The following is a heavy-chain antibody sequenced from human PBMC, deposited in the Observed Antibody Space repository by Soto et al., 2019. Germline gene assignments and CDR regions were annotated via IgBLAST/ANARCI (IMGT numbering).Heavy chain of an antibody. Sequence: SVKVSCKASGGTFSSYTISWVRQAPGQGLEWMGRIIPILGIANYAQKFQGRVTITADKSTSTAYMELSSLRSEDTAVYYCAREGMSDDFWSGYYVDYWGQGTLVTVSS. CDR1: GGTFSSYT. CDR3: AREGMSDDFWSGYYVDY. J-gene: IGHJ4*02. D-gene: IGHD3-3*01. CDR2: IIPILGIA. V-gene: IGHV1-69*04.